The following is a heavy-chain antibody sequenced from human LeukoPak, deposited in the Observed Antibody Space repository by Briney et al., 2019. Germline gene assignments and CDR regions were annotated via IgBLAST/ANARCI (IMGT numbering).Heavy chain of an antibody. J-gene: IGHJ4*02. CDR2: IKPDGNEK. D-gene: IGHD3-10*01. CDR3: ARVRHYFSSGTSPLAY. CDR1: GFTFSSYW. V-gene: IGHV3-7*01. Sequence: GGSLRLSCAASGFTFSSYWMTWVRQAPGQGLEWVADIKPDGNEKHYVDSVKGRFTVSRDNAEHSLFLQMNSLRAEDTAVYYCARVRHYFSSGTSPLAYWGQGTLVVVSS.